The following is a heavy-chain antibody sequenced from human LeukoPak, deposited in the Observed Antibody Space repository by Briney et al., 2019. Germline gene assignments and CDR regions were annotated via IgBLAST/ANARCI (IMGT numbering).Heavy chain of an antibody. Sequence: SETLSLTCAVYGGSFSGYYRSWIRQPPGKGLEWIGEINHSGSTNYNPSLKSRVTISVDTSKNQFSLKLSSVTAADTAVYYCARIWFGELLSHWGQGTLVTVSS. CDR1: GGSFSGYY. CDR3: ARIWFGELLSH. V-gene: IGHV4-34*01. J-gene: IGHJ4*02. D-gene: IGHD3-10*01. CDR2: INHSGST.